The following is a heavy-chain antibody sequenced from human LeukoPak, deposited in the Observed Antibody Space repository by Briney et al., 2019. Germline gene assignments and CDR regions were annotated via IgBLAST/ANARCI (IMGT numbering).Heavy chain of an antibody. D-gene: IGHD6-19*01. V-gene: IGHV1-46*04. CDR1: GYTFTSYY. CDR3: AKGIGEQGLDRNFDY. Sequence: ASVKVSCKASGYTFTSYYMHWGRQAPGQGLEWMGYINPSGGRTCYAQKLQGRVTVTRDKSTSPVYMELSSLRAEDTAVYYCAKGIGEQGLDRNFDYWGEETLVTVAS. CDR2: INPSGGRT. J-gene: IGHJ4*02.